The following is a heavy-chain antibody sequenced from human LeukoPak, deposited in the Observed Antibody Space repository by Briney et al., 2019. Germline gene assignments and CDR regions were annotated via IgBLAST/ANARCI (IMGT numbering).Heavy chain of an antibody. CDR3: AKDLHHYVAMDV. CDR1: GCTLGGFA. D-gene: IGHD3-10*02. J-gene: IGHJ6*02. CDR2: IGSDYKT. V-gene: IGHV3-23*01. Sequence: GGSLRLSCASSGCTLGGFAMTWVRQATGKGLEWVSSIGSDYKTPYSESVKGRFAISRDNSQSTVFLQMNSLRAEDTALYYCAKDLHHYVAMDVWGQGTAVTVSS.